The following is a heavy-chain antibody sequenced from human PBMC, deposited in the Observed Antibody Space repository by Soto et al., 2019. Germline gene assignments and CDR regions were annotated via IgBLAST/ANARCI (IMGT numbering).Heavy chain of an antibody. CDR3: ASIPLGYCSGGSCYSGEYYFDY. CDR2: IKQDGSEK. CDR1: GFTFSSYW. Sequence: GGSLRLSCAASGFTFSSYWMSWVRQAPGKGLEWVANIKQDGSEKYYVDSVKGRFTISRDNAKNSLYLQMNSLRAEDTAVYYCASIPLGYCSGGSCYSGEYYFDYWGQGTLVTVPS. J-gene: IGHJ4*02. D-gene: IGHD2-15*01. V-gene: IGHV3-7*01.